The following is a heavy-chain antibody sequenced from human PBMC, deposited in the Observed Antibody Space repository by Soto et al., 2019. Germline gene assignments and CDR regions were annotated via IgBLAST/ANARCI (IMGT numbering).Heavy chain of an antibody. J-gene: IGHJ4*02. D-gene: IGHD3-22*01. CDR1: GSSISSSSYY. CDR3: ATSIRYYSDSSGYPDY. Sequence: SETMSLTCTVSGSSISSSSYYGDWIRQPPGKGLEWIGSFHYSGSTYYNPSLKSRVTISVDTSKNQFSLKLSSVTAADTAVYYCATSIRYYSDSSGYPDYWGQGTLVTVSS. CDR2: FHYSGST. V-gene: IGHV4-39*01.